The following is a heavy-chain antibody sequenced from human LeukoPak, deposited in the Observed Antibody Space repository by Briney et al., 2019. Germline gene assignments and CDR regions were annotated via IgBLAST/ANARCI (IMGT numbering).Heavy chain of an antibody. V-gene: IGHV3-53*01. J-gene: IGHJ4*02. Sequence: GGSLRLSCAASGFTVSSNYMSWVRQAPGKGLEWVSVIYSGGSTYYADSVKGRFTISRDNAKNSLYLQMNSLRAEDTAVYYCARVKPGSGYFDYWGQGTLVTVSS. CDR2: IYSGGST. CDR3: ARVKPGSGYFDY. CDR1: GFTVSSNY.